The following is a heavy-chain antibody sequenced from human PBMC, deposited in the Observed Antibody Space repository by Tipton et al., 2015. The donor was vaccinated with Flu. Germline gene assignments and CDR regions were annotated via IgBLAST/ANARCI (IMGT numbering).Heavy chain of an antibody. J-gene: IGHJ5*01. CDR3: ARDLGTFNWFDS. Sequence: TLSLTCAVSGDSIRNDYFWGWIRQPAGKGLEWIGRIYTSGSTNYNPSLKSRVTISLDTSKNQFSLKLNSVTAADTAVYYCARDLGTFNWFDSWGQGTLVTVSS. V-gene: IGHV4-61*02. CDR1: GDSIRNDYF. CDR2: IYTSGST.